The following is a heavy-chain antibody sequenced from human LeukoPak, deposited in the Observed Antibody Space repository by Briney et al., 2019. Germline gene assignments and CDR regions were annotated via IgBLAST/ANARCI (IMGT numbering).Heavy chain of an antibody. CDR3: ARAYCSGGSCYSSYFDY. Sequence: PSETLSLTCTVSGGSISSYYWSWIRQPPGKGLEWIGYIYYSGSTNYNPSLKSRVTISEDTSKNQFSLKLSSVTAADTAVYYCARAYCSGGSCYSSYFDYWGQGTLVTVSS. J-gene: IGHJ4*02. CDR1: GGSISSYY. CDR2: IYYSGST. D-gene: IGHD2-15*01. V-gene: IGHV4-59*01.